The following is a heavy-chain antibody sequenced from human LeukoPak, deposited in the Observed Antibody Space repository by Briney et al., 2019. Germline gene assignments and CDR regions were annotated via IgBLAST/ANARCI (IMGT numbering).Heavy chain of an antibody. Sequence: GGPLRLSCAASGFSFSSYGMSWVRQAPGKGLEWVSAISERGGNTYYADSVKGRFTISRDNSKNTMYVEMKSLRADDTAVYYCAKRVEYSSSSGGYFDYWGQGTLVTVSS. D-gene: IGHD6-6*01. CDR3: AKRVEYSSSSGGYFDY. J-gene: IGHJ4*02. CDR1: GFSFSSYG. CDR2: ISERGGNT. V-gene: IGHV3-23*01.